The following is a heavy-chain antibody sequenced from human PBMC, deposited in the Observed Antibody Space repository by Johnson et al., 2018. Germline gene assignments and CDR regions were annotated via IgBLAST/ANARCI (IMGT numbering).Heavy chain of an antibody. CDR3: AKDVDSSDYYYYYMDV. CDR1: GFTFSSYG. J-gene: IGHJ6*03. Sequence: QVQLLESGGGVVQPGRSLRLSCAASGFTFSSYGMHRVRQAPGKGLAWVEVISSDGSNKYYADSVKGRFTISRDNSKNTLYLQMNSLRAEDTAVYDSAKDVDSSDYYYYYMDVWGKGTTVTVSS. CDR2: ISSDGSNK. D-gene: IGHD6-19*01. V-gene: IGHV3-30*18.